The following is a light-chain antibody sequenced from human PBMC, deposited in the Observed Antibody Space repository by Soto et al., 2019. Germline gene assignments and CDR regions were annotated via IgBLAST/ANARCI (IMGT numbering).Light chain of an antibody. CDR1: QGISNI. CDR3: QNYNSAPSFT. Sequence: DIQMTQSPSSLSASVRDRVTISCRASQGISNILAWYQQKPGRVPKLLIYATSTLQAGVPSRFSGSGSGTDCTRTISSLQPEDVATYYCQNYNSAPSFTFGPGTKVDI. CDR2: ATS. V-gene: IGKV1-27*01. J-gene: IGKJ3*01.